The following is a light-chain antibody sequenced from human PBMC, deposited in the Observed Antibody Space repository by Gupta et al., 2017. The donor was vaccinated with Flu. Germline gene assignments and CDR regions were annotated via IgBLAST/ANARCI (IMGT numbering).Light chain of an antibody. J-gene: IGKJ1*01. V-gene: IGKV1-17*01. CDR3: LQHNSWGLGA. CDR2: AAS. Sequence: DIQMTQPPSSLSASVGARVTITCRASRGIRNDLGWYQQKPGKAPTRLIYAASSLQSGVPSRFSGSGSGTEVTLTISSRQPEEFATYYCLQHNSWGLGAFGQGTKVEIK. CDR1: RGIRND.